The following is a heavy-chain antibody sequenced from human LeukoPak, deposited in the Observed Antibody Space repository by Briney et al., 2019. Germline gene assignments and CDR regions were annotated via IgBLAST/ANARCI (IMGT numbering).Heavy chain of an antibody. V-gene: IGHV3-48*01. CDR2: ISGSSSTI. Sequence: GGSLRLSCAASGFTFSTYSMNWVRQAPGKGLEWVSHISGSSSTIYYADSVKGRFTISRDNAKNSLYLQMNSLRAEDTAVYYCAVQGGQSNWFDPWGQGTLVTVSS. J-gene: IGHJ5*02. CDR1: GFTFSTYS. CDR3: AVQGGQSNWFDP.